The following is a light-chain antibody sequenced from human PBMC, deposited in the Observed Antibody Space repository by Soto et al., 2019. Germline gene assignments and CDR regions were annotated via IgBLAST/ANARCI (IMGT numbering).Light chain of an antibody. J-gene: IGLJ2*01. Sequence: QSALTQPASVSGSPGQSITISCTGTSSDVGGSNYVSWYQQLPGKAPKLMIYDVSDRPSGVSNRFSGSNSGNTATLTISRVEAGDEADYYCQVWDSSSDHVVFGGGTKLTVL. CDR2: DVS. CDR1: SSDVGGSNY. V-gene: IGLV2-14*01. CDR3: QVWDSSSDHVV.